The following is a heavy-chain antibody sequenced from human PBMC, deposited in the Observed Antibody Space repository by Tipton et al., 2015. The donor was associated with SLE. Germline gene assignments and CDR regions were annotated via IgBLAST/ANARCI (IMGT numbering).Heavy chain of an antibody. V-gene: IGHV4-30-2*01. J-gene: IGHJ4*02. Sequence: TLSLTCAVSGGSISSGSFSWSWIRQPPGKGLEWIGYIHHNGFTYNTPSLKSRVSISVDTSKNQFSLKLSSVTAADTAVYYCARGRIAVAGNHFDYWGQGTLVTVSS. CDR3: ARGRIAVAGNHFDY. CDR1: GGSISSGSFS. D-gene: IGHD6-19*01. CDR2: IHHNGFT.